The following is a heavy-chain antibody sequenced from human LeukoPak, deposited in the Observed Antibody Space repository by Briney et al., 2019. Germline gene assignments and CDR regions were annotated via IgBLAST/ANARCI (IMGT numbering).Heavy chain of an antibody. D-gene: IGHD5-18*01. V-gene: IGHV3-7*01. J-gene: IGHJ4*02. CDR3: ARDWNSYGKVFDY. Sequence: GGSLKLSCTASGFTLSSYWMSWVRQAPGKGLEWVANIKEDGREIYYVDSVKGRFTISRDNAKNSLYLQMNSQRAEDTAIYCCARDWNSYGKVFDYWGQGTLVTVSS. CDR1: GFTLSSYW. CDR2: IKEDGREI.